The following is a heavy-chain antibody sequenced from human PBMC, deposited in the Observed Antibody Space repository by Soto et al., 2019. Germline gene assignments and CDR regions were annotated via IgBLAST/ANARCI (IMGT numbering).Heavy chain of an antibody. D-gene: IGHD2-2*01. V-gene: IGHV1-69*13. CDR2: IIPIFGTA. CDR1: GGTFSSYA. Sequence: ASVKVSCKASGGTFSSYAISWVRQAPGQGLEWMGGIIPIFGTANYAQKFQGRVTITADESTSTAYMGLSSLRSEDTAVYYCARNDYCSSTSCQLYRYYFDYWGQGTLVTVSS. CDR3: ARNDYCSSTSCQLYRYYFDY. J-gene: IGHJ4*02.